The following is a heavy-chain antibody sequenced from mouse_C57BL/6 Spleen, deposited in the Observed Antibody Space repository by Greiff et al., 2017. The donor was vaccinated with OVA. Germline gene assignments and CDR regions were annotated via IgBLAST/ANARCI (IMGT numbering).Heavy chain of an antibody. Sequence: QVQLQQSGAELVKPGASVKISCKASGYAFSSYWMNWVKQRPGKGLEWIGQIYPGDGDTNYNGKFKGKATLTADKSSSTAYMQLSSLTSVDSAVYFCAGGGAVITTLVAEDYWGQGTTLTVSS. CDR3: AGGGAVITTLVAEDY. CDR1: GYAFSSYW. D-gene: IGHD1-1*01. CDR2: IYPGDGDT. V-gene: IGHV1-80*01. J-gene: IGHJ2*01.